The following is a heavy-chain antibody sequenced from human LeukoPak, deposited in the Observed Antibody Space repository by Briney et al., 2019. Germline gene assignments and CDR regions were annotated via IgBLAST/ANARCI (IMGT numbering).Heavy chain of an antibody. V-gene: IGHV3-7*03. J-gene: IGHJ4*02. CDR2: IKQDGSEK. CDR3: AKGPITFGGVIVNDY. Sequence: GGSLRLSCAASGFTFSSYWMSWVRQAPGKGLEWVANIKQDGSEKYYVDSVKGRFTISRDNAKNALYLQMNSLRAEDTAVYYCAKGPITFGGVIVNDYWGQGTLVTVSS. D-gene: IGHD3-16*02. CDR1: GFTFSSYW.